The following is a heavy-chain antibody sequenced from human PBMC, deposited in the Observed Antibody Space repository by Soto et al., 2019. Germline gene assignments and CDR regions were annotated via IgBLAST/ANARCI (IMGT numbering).Heavy chain of an antibody. D-gene: IGHD2-21*01. CDR1: GGSISSYY. CDR2: IYVTGAV. J-gene: IGHJ5*02. CDR3: ARLRIATNNYKWFDP. V-gene: IGHV4-59*06. Sequence: SETLSLTCTVSGGSISSYYWSWIRQVPGKGLEWIGHIYVTGAVDYNPSLRDRITISQDTSERQFSLNLRLVTAADTAVYYCARLRIATNNYKWFDPWGQGTLVTVSS.